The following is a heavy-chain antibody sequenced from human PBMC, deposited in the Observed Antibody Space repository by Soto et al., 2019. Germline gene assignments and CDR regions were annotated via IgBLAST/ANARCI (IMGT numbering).Heavy chain of an antibody. V-gene: IGHV3-48*02. CDR2: ISGTSETI. D-gene: IGHD2-2*03. Sequence: DVQLVESGGGLVKPGGSLRLSCAASGFNFHTYTMTWVRQAPGKGLEWVSYISGTSETIFYADSVKGRFTISRDNAKNSLYLQLNSLRDEDTAVYYCATGYCRSDNCHFTHWGQGTLVTVSS. J-gene: IGHJ4*02. CDR3: ATGYCRSDNCHFTH. CDR1: GFNFHTYT.